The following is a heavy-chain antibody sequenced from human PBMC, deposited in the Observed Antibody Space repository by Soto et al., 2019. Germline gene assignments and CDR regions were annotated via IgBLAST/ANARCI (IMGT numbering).Heavy chain of an antibody. Sequence: EMQLVESGEGLVQPGGSLRLSCVASGFTFSNYWMHWVRQDPGMGLVWVSSIRSDGTATQYADSVNGRFTVSRDNTKNTLYLQMTSLRAEDTAVYYCAKDLSWGQCDYWGQGTLVTVSS. CDR1: GFTFSNYW. CDR2: IRSDGTAT. V-gene: IGHV3-74*01. J-gene: IGHJ4*02. CDR3: AKDLSWGQCDY. D-gene: IGHD3-16*01.